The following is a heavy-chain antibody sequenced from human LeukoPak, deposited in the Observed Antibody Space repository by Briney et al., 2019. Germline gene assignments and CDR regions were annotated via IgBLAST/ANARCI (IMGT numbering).Heavy chain of an antibody. J-gene: IGHJ6*03. CDR2: IYYSGST. CDR3: ARGSSSWPYYYYYYMDV. Sequence: SETLSLTCAVYGGSFSGYYWGWIRQPPGKGLEWIGSIYYSGSTYYNPSLKSRVTISVDTSKNQFSLKLSSVTAADTAVYYCARGSSSWPYYYYYYMDVWGKGTTVTVSS. D-gene: IGHD6-13*01. V-gene: IGHV4-34*01. CDR1: GGSFSGYY.